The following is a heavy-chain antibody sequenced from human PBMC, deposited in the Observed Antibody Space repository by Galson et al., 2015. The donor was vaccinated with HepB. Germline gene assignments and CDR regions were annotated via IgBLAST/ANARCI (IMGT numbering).Heavy chain of an antibody. Sequence: SLRLSCAASGFTFSGSAMHWVRQTSGKGLEWVGRIRSKANSYATAYAASVKGRFTISRDNSKNTLYLQMNSLRAEDTAVYYCAKSGGSTSQMDVWGKGTTVTVSS. CDR3: AKSGGSTSQMDV. CDR1: GFTFSGSA. V-gene: IGHV3-73*01. D-gene: IGHD2-2*01. CDR2: IRSKANSYAT. J-gene: IGHJ6*04.